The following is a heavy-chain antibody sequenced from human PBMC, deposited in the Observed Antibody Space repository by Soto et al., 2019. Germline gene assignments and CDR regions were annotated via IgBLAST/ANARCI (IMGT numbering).Heavy chain of an antibody. Sequence: QVQLQESGPGLVKPSETLSLTCTVSGGSISSYYWNWIRQPPGKGLEWIGFLYYTGSTNYNPSLHIRVTISVDTSNNRFSVKLTAVTAADTAVYHCASRGSYSDFDYWGEGTLVTVSS. CDR2: LYYTGST. V-gene: IGHV4-59*08. CDR3: ASRGSYSDFDY. D-gene: IGHD1-26*01. CDR1: GGSISSYY. J-gene: IGHJ4*02.